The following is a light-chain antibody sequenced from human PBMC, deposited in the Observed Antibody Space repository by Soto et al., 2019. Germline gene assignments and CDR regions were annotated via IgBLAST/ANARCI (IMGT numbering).Light chain of an antibody. J-gene: IGKJ1*01. CDR1: QSVSSTY. V-gene: IGKV3-20*01. CDR3: HQYVSSWT. Sequence: EIVLTQSPGTLSLSPGERATLSCRASQSVSSTYVAWYQQKSGQAPRLLIYGASSRATGIPDRFSGSGSGTDFTLTISRLEPEDFAVYYCHQYVSSWTFGQGTKVDIK. CDR2: GAS.